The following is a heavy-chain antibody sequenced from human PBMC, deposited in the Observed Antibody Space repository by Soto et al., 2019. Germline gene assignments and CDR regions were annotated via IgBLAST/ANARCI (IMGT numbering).Heavy chain of an antibody. CDR1: GFIFSGSA. Sequence: GGSLRLSCAASGFIFSGSALHWVRQASGKGLEWVGRIRSRANSYATSYAAPVKGRFTISRDDSKNTAYLQMNSLKTEDTAVYYCTRPADGGSGYTFDQWGQGTLVTVSS. J-gene: IGHJ4*02. V-gene: IGHV3-73*01. CDR3: TRPADGGSGYTFDQ. D-gene: IGHD3-22*01. CDR2: IRSRANSYAT.